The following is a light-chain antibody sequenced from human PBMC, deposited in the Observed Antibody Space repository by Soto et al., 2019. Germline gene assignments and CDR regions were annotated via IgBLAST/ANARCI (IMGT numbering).Light chain of an antibody. V-gene: IGKV3-11*01. CDR2: DAT. Sequence: EIVLTHSPATLSLSPGERATLSCRASQSVSSYLAWFQQKPGQAPRLLFYDATSRATGIPARFSGSGSGTDFTLTISSVEPDDFAVYYCQQRSNWLWTFGQGTKVDIK. CDR3: QQRSNWLWT. CDR1: QSVSSY. J-gene: IGKJ1*01.